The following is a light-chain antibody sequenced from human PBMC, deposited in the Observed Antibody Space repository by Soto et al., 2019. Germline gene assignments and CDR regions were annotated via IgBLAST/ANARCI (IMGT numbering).Light chain of an antibody. CDR3: QQRDSWPLT. V-gene: IGKV3-15*01. CDR2: GAS. J-gene: IGKJ4*01. Sequence: EKVMTQSPATLCVSQGQRATLSCTSSQTVSGNLAWYQQQSGQAPRLLIYGASTRATGVPARFSGSGSGTDFTLTISSLDPEDFAFYYCQQRDSWPLTFGGGTKVDI. CDR1: QTVSGN.